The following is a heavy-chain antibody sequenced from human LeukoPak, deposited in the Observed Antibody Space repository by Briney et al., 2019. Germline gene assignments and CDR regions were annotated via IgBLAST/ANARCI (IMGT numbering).Heavy chain of an antibody. V-gene: IGHV1-18*01. CDR2: ISAYNGNT. D-gene: IGHD4-17*01. CDR3: ARGDDYGDNEVHFQH. Sequence: ASVKVSCKASGYTFTSYGISWVRQAPGQGPEWMGWISAYNGNTNYAQKLQGRVTMTTDTSTSTAYMELRSLRSDDTAVYYCARGDDYGDNEVHFQHWGQGTLVTVSS. J-gene: IGHJ1*01. CDR1: GYTFTSYG.